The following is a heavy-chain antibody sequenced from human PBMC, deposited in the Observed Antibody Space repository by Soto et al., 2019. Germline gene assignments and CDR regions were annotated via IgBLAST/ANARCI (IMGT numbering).Heavy chain of an antibody. J-gene: IGHJ4*02. CDR1: GFTFTSSS. D-gene: IGHD3-22*01. V-gene: IGHV1-58*01. CDR3: AAGDSSGYYGG. Sequence: SVKVSCKASGFTFTSSSVQWVRQARGQRLEWIGWITVGTGNTNYAQKFQERVTITRDMSTSTAYMELSNLRSEDTAVYYCAAGDSSGYYGGWGQGTQVTAPQ. CDR2: ITVGTGNT.